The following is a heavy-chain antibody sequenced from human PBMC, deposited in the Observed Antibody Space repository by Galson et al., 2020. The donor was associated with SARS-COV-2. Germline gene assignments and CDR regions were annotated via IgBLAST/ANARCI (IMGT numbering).Heavy chain of an antibody. Sequence: SETLSLTCTVSGGSITTNYWSWIRQPPGKGLEWIGHIYHTGSSNYSPSLKSRVTISVDTSKNQFSLKLSSVTAADTAVYYCARFGYTYGLPKFDFWGQGILVTVSS. V-gene: IGHV4-59*01. D-gene: IGHD5-18*01. CDR1: GGSITTNY. CDR2: IYHTGSS. CDR3: ARFGYTYGLPKFDF. J-gene: IGHJ4*02.